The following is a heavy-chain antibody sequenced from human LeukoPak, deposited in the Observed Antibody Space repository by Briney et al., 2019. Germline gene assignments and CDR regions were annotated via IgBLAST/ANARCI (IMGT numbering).Heavy chain of an antibody. CDR1: GYSISSGYY. CDR2: IYHSGST. V-gene: IGHV4-38-2*02. J-gene: IGHJ4*02. CDR3: ARDSYYYGSGNYYFDY. Sequence: SETLSLTCTVSGYSISSGYYWGWIRQPPGEGLEWIGSIYHSGSTNYNPSLKSRVTMSVDTSKNQFSLKLSSVTAADTAVYYCARDSYYYGSGNYYFDYWGQGTLVTVSS. D-gene: IGHD3-10*01.